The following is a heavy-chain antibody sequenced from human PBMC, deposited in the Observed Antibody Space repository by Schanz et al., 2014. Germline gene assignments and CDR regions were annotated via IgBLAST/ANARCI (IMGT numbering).Heavy chain of an antibody. D-gene: IGHD6-19*01. CDR2: ISSSGSYI. CDR3: AIIGVMVAVAGKRADY. Sequence: EVHLVESGGGLVKRGGSLRLSCAASGFTISSYSMNWVRQAPGKGLEWVSSISSSGSYIYYADSVKGRFSISRDNAKNSLFLQMNRLRAEDTALYYCAIIGVMVAVAGKRADYWGQGTLVTVSS. CDR1: GFTISSYS. V-gene: IGHV3-21*01. J-gene: IGHJ4*02.